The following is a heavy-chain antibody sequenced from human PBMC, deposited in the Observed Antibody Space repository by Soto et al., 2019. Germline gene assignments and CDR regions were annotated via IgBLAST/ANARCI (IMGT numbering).Heavy chain of an antibody. Sequence: EVQLLESGGGLVQPGGSLRLSCAASGFTFSSYAMSWVRQAPGKGLEWVSAISGSGGSTYYADAVKGRFTISRDKSKNTLYLQMNSLRAEDTAVYYCAKDKTYGLSGWYDYWGQGTLVTVSS. CDR3: AKDKTYGLSGWYDY. J-gene: IGHJ4*02. D-gene: IGHD6-19*01. V-gene: IGHV3-23*01. CDR2: ISGSGGST. CDR1: GFTFSSYA.